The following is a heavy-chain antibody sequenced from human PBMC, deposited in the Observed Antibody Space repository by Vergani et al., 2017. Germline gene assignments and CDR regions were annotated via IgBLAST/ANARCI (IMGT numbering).Heavy chain of an antibody. CDR2: ISGSGGST. CDR1: GFTFSSYA. CDR3: ARDAESIGYCSGGSCLPMGY. Sequence: EVQLLESGGGLVQPGGSLRLSCAASGFTFSSYAMSWVRQAPGKGLEWVSAISGSGGSTYYADSVKGRFTISRDNSKNTLYLQMNSLRAEDTAVYYCARDAESIGYCSGGSCLPMGYWGQGTLVTVSS. V-gene: IGHV3-23*01. J-gene: IGHJ4*02. D-gene: IGHD2-15*01.